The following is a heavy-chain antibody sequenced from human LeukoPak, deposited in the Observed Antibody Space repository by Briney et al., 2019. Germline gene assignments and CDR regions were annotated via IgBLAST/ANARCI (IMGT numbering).Heavy chain of an antibody. D-gene: IGHD3-16*01. CDR3: VREQRGGLSGSLGGLFASYYTYYYMDV. CDR1: GNTFSMYS. J-gene: IGHJ6*03. CDR2: INPSDGAT. Sequence: ASVKVSCKASGNTFSMYSIHWVRQAPGQGLEWMGMINPSDGATTYAQRFQGRVTMTRDMSTTTVYMDLRSLSSEGPAVYFCVREQRGGLSGSLGGLFASYYTYYYMDVWGRGTTVTVSS. V-gene: IGHV1-46*01.